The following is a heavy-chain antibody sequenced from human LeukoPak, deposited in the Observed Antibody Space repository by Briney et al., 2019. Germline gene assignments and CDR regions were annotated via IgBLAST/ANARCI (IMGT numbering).Heavy chain of an antibody. J-gene: IGHJ4*02. Sequence: SETLSLTCTVSGGSISSSSYYWGWIRQPPGKGLEWIGSIYYSGSTYYNPSLKSRVTISVDTSKNQFSLKLSSVTAADTAVYYCARRKRGDIVVVPAAIWDYWGQGTLVTVSS. CDR3: ARRKRGDIVVVPAAIWDY. V-gene: IGHV4-39*01. CDR1: GGSISSSSYY. CDR2: IYYSGST. D-gene: IGHD2-2*01.